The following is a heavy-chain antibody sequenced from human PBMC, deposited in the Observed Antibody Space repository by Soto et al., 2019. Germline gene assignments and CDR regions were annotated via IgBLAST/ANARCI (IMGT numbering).Heavy chain of an antibody. CDR1: GFTFSSYS. D-gene: IGHD3-16*02. CDR3: AARVNYDCIWGSYQPPDS. CDR2: ISSSSSYI. V-gene: IGHV3-21*01. Sequence: PGGSLRLSCAASGFTFSSYSMNWVRQAPGKGLEWVSSISSSSSYIYYADSVKGRFTISRDNAKNSLYLQMNSLRAEDTAVYYCAARVNYDCIWGSYQPPDSWGQGTLVTVSS. J-gene: IGHJ4*02.